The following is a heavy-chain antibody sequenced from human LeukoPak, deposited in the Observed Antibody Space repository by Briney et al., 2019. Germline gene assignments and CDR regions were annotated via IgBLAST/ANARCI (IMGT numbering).Heavy chain of an antibody. CDR3: ARCIAAAGPDY. V-gene: IGHV4-38-2*02. Sequence: SSETLSLTCTVSGYSISSGYYWGWIRQPPGKGLEWIGSIYHSGSTYYNPSVKSRVTISVDTSKNQFSLKLSFVTAEYTAVYYCARCIAAAGPDYWGQGTLVTVSS. D-gene: IGHD6-13*01. CDR1: GYSISSGYY. CDR2: IYHSGST. J-gene: IGHJ4*02.